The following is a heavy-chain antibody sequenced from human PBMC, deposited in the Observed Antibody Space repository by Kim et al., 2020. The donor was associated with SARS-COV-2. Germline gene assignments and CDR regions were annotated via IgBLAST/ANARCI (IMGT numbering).Heavy chain of an antibody. J-gene: IGHJ6*02. CDR1: GFTFSGSA. CDR3: TRQGEDINRNYYYYGMDV. CDR2: IRSKANSYAT. Sequence: GGSLRLSCAASGFTFSGSAMHWVRQASGKGLEWVGRIRSKANSYATAYAASVKGRFTISRDDSKNTAYLQMNSLKTEDTAVYYCTRQGEDINRNYYYYGMDVWGQGTTVTVSS. V-gene: IGHV3-73*01.